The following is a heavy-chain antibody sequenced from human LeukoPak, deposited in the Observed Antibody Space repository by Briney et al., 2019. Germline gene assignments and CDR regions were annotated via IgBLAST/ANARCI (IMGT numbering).Heavy chain of an antibody. J-gene: IGHJ6*02. V-gene: IGHV3-21*01. D-gene: IGHD1-7*01. CDR1: GFTFSSYS. Sequence: MPGGSLRLSCAASGFTFSSYSMNWVRQAPGKGLEWVSSISSSSSYIYYADSVKGRFTISRDNAKNSLYLQMNSLRAEDTAVYYCARGGTGTTSYYGMDVWGQGTTVTVSS. CDR2: ISSSSSYI. CDR3: ARGGTGTTSYYGMDV.